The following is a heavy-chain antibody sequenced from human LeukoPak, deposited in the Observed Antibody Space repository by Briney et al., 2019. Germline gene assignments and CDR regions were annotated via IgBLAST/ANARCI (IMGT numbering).Heavy chain of an antibody. Sequence: GGSLRLSCAASGFTFSSYAMSWVRQAPGKGLKWVSAISGGGITTYYADSVEGRFTISRDNSKSTLYLQMNSLRAEGTAVYYCAEGPSRYCSGGSCYVDYWGQGTLVTVSS. D-gene: IGHD2-15*01. CDR2: ISGGGITT. J-gene: IGHJ4*02. CDR3: AEGPSRYCSGGSCYVDY. V-gene: IGHV3-23*01. CDR1: GFTFSSYA.